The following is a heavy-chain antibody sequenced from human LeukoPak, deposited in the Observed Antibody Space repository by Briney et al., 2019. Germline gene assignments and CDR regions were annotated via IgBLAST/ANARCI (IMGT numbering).Heavy chain of an antibody. J-gene: IGHJ4*02. Sequence: PSETLSLTCAVYGGSFSGYYWSWIRQPPGKGLEWIGEINHTGNTNYNPSLKSRLTISVDTSKNQFSLRLTSVTAADTAVYYCARRVRGYGGTLFDYWGQGTLVTVSS. D-gene: IGHD4-23*01. CDR3: ARRVRGYGGTLFDY. V-gene: IGHV4-34*01. CDR1: GGSFSGYY. CDR2: INHTGNT.